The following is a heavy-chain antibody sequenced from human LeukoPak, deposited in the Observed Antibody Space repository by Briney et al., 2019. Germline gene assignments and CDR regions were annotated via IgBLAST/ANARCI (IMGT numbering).Heavy chain of an antibody. D-gene: IGHD2-15*01. CDR3: AKDSLRYCSGGSCYDFDY. J-gene: IGHJ4*02. CDR1: GFTFSSYG. Sequence: GGSLRLSCAASGFTFSSYGMHWVRQAPGKGLEWVAVISYDGSNKYYANSVKGRFTISRDNSKNTLYLQMNSLRAEDTAVYYCAKDSLRYCSGGSCYDFDYWGQGTLVTVSS. V-gene: IGHV3-30*18. CDR2: ISYDGSNK.